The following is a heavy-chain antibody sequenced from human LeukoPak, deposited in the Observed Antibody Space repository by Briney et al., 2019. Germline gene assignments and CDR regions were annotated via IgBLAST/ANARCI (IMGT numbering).Heavy chain of an antibody. Sequence: SVKVSCKASGGTFSSYAISWVRQAPGQGLEWMGGIIPTFGTANYAQKFQGRVTITADESTSTAYMELSSLRSEDTAVYYCAEQSTGTTGEFDYWGQGTLVTVSS. D-gene: IGHD1-7*01. J-gene: IGHJ4*02. V-gene: IGHV1-69*13. CDR2: IIPTFGTA. CDR3: AEQSTGTTGEFDY. CDR1: GGTFSSYA.